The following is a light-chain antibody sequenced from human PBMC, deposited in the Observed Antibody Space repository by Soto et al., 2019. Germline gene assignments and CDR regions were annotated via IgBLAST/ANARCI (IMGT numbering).Light chain of an antibody. J-gene: IGLJ1*01. V-gene: IGLV2-23*01. CDR1: SSGVGNYNP. Sequence: QSFLTQPASVSGSPGQSITISCTGTSSGVGNYNPVSWHQQHPGKAPILIIYEGTKRPSGVSNRFSGSRSGNTASLTISGLQAEDEGDYYCCSYAGSGKYVFGTGTKVTVL. CDR2: EGT. CDR3: CSYAGSGKYV.